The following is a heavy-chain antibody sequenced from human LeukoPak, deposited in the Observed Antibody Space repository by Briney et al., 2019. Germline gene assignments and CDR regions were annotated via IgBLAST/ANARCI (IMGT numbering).Heavy chain of an antibody. J-gene: IGHJ4*02. CDR3: AKEGVAVTTRGAYFDY. V-gene: IGHV3-23*01. Sequence: PGGSLRLSCAASGFTFSSFVVSWVRQAPGKGLEWVSSISGDGDRTHYADSVKGRFTISRDNSKNMLYLQMNSLRAEDTAAYYCAKEGVAVTTRGAYFDYWGQGTLVTVSS. CDR2: ISGDGDRT. CDR1: GFTFSSFV. D-gene: IGHD4-17*01.